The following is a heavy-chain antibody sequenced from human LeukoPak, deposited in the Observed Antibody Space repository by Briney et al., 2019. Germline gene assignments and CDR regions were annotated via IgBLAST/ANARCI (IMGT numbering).Heavy chain of an antibody. V-gene: IGHV3-66*01. D-gene: IGHD3-10*01. CDR2: IYSGGST. CDR3: AKYYYTSGSSGGRVFDY. CDR1: GFTVSSNY. Sequence: GGSLRLSCAASGFTVSSNYMSWVRQAPGKGLEWVSVIYSGGSTYYADSVKGRFTISRDNSKNSLYLQMNSLRAEDTAVYYCAKYYYTSGSSGGRVFDYWGQGTLVTVSS. J-gene: IGHJ4*02.